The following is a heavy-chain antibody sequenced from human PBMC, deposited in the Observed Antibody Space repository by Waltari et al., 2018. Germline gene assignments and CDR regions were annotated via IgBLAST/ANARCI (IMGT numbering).Heavy chain of an antibody. Sequence: QVQLQESGPGLVKPSETLSLTCTVSGGSISSYYWSWIRQPPGKGLEWIGYIYYSWSTNYNPSLKSRVTISVYTSKNQFSLKLSSVTAADTAVYYCARSLVVTAKDYAFDIWGQGTMVTVSS. J-gene: IGHJ3*02. D-gene: IGHD2-21*02. CDR2: IYYSWST. V-gene: IGHV4-59*08. CDR1: GGSISSYY. CDR3: ARSLVVTAKDYAFDI.